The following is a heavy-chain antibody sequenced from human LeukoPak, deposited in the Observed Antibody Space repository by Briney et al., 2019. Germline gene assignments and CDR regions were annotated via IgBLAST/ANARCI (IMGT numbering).Heavy chain of an antibody. CDR1: GYTFTGYY. V-gene: IGHV1-46*01. D-gene: IGHD4-4*01. Sequence: GASVKVSCKASGYTFTGYYMHWVRQAPGQGLEWMGIINPSGGSTSYAQKFQGRVTMTRDTSTSTVYMELSSLRSEDTAVYYCAREPRVSGMGFLDYSNYFDYWGQGTLVTVSS. CDR2: INPSGGST. J-gene: IGHJ4*02. CDR3: AREPRVSGMGFLDYSNYFDY.